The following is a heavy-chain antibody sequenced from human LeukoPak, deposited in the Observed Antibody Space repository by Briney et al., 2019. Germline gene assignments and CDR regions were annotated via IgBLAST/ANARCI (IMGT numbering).Heavy chain of an antibody. V-gene: IGHV5-10-1*01. CDR1: GYSFTSYW. J-gene: IGHJ4*02. CDR2: IDPSDSYT. Sequence: RGESLKISCKGSGYSFTSYWISWVRQMPGKGLEWMGRIDPSDSYTNYSPSFQGHVTISADKSISTAYLQWSSLKASDTAMYYYARLSKYYDFWSGPGGFDYWGQGTLVTVSS. CDR3: ARLSKYYDFWSGPGGFDY. D-gene: IGHD3-3*01.